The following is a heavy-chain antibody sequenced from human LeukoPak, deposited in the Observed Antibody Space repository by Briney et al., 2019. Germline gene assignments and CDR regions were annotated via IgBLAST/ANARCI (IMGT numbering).Heavy chain of an antibody. D-gene: IGHD2-2*01. CDR1: GFTFSSYG. Sequence: PGGSLRLSCAASGFTFSSYGMHWVRQAPGKGLEWVAVISYDGSNKYYADSVKGRFTISRDNSKNTLYLQMNSLRAEDTAVYYCAKDGTVVVPAATLCYYYYGMDVWGQGTTVTVSS. V-gene: IGHV3-30*18. CDR3: AKDGTVVVPAATLCYYYYGMDV. J-gene: IGHJ6*02. CDR2: ISYDGSNK.